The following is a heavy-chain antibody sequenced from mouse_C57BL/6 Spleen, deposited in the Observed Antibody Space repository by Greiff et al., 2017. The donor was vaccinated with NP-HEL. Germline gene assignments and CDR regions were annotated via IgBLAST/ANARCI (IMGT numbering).Heavy chain of an antibody. CDR2: IYPRSGNT. CDR3: ARIEIGSSYFAY. V-gene: IGHV1-81*01. J-gene: IGHJ3*01. Sequence: VQLQESGAELARPGASVKLSCKASGYTFTSYGISWVKQRTGQGLEWIGEIYPRSGNTYYNEKFKGKATLTADKSSSTAYMELRSLTSEDSAVYFCARIEIGSSYFAYWGQGTLVTVSA. D-gene: IGHD1-1*01. CDR1: GYTFTSYG.